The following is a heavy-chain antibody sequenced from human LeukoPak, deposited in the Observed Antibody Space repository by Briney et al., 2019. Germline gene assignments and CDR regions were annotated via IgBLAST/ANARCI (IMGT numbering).Heavy chain of an antibody. D-gene: IGHD2-2*01. J-gene: IGHJ6*03. CDR2: IYYSGST. CDR3: ARVGPYCSSTSCYAYYYYMDV. V-gene: IGHV4-39*07. CDR1: GGSISSSSYC. Sequence: PSETLSLTCTVSGGSISSSSYCWGWIRQPPGKGLEWIGSIYYSGSTYYNPSLKSRVTISVDTSKNQFSLKLSSVTAADTAVYYCARVGPYCSSTSCYAYYYYMDVWGKGTTVTVSS.